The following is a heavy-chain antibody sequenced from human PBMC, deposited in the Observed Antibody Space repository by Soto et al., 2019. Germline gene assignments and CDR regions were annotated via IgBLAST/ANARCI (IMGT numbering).Heavy chain of an antibody. CDR3: AGVSWFRGMDV. Sequence: PSPILSLPCDISGDSVASNSSAWNCISQSPSRGLEWLGRTYYRSNWSNDYAVSVKSRITINPDTSKNQFSLQLYSVTPEDTAVYSCAGVSWFRGMDVWGPGTPVTVSS. J-gene: IGHJ6*02. CDR2: TYYRSNWSN. D-gene: IGHD3-10*01. V-gene: IGHV6-1*01. CDR1: GDSVASNSSA.